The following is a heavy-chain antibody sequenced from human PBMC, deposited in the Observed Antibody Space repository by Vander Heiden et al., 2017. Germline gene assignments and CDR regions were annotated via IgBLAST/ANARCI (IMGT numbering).Heavy chain of an antibody. V-gene: IGHV2-70*01. Sequence: QVTLRESGPALVKPTQTLTLTCTFSGFSLSTSGMCVSWIRQPPGKALEWLALIDWDDDKYYSTSLKTRLTIAKDTSKNQVVLTMTNMDPVDTATYYCARISGGSGGSCRREPYWYFDLWGRGTLVTVSS. CDR2: IDWDDDK. J-gene: IGHJ2*01. CDR1: GFSLSTSGMC. D-gene: IGHD2-15*01. CDR3: ARISGGSGGSCRREPYWYFDL.